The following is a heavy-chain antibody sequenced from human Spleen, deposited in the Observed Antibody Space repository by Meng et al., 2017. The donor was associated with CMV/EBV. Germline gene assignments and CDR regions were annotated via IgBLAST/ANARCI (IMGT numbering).Heavy chain of an antibody. V-gene: IGHV4-31*02. Sequence: SINSGDYYWSWLRQHPGKGLEWIGYIYHSGTTRYNPSLRSRVTMSIDTSKNQFSLKLSSVTAADTALYYCAREQVMVAAASTENWFDPWGQGTLVTVSS. CDR3: AREQVMVAAASTENWFDP. CDR2: IYHSGTT. J-gene: IGHJ5*02. D-gene: IGHD2-15*01. CDR1: SINSGDYY.